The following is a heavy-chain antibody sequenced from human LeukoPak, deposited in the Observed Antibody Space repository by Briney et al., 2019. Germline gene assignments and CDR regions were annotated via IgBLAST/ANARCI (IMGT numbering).Heavy chain of an antibody. CDR3: ARRSNFAGFDY. CDR1: GFTFSSYW. Sequence: GGFLRLSCAASGFTFSSYWMHWVRHAPGKGLVWVSRINSDGSSTSYADSVKGRFTISRDNAKNTLYLQMNSLRAEDTAVYYCARRSNFAGFDYWGQGTLVTVSS. CDR2: INSDGSST. V-gene: IGHV3-74*01. D-gene: IGHD1-14*01. J-gene: IGHJ4*02.